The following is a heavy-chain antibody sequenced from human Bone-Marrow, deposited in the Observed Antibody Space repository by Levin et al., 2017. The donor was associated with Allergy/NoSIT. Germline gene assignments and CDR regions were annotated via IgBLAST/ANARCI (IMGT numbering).Heavy chain of an antibody. J-gene: IGHJ6*02. CDR3: AATVATRESAYYYGMDV. CDR1: GYSFTTYW. D-gene: IGHD4-11*01. V-gene: IGHV5-51*01. Sequence: ASVKVSCKGSGYSFTTYWIGWVRQMPGKGLEWMGIIYPDDSDTKYSPSFQGQVTISADKSISTAYLQWSSLKASDTAMYYCAATVATRESAYYYGMDVWGQGTTVTVSS. CDR2: IYPDDSDT.